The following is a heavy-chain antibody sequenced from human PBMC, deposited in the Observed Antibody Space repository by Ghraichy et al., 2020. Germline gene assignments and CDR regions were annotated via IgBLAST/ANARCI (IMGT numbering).Heavy chain of an antibody. D-gene: IGHD3-10*01. CDR1: GGSVSSGSYY. CDR2: IYYSGST. J-gene: IGHJ4*02. Sequence: SETLSLTCTVSGGSVSSGSYYWSWIRQPPGKGLEWIGYIYYSGSTNYNPSLKSRVTISVDTSKNQFSLKLSSVTAADTAVYYCARDRAESSYFDYWGQGTLVTVSS. V-gene: IGHV4-61*01. CDR3: ARDRAESSYFDY.